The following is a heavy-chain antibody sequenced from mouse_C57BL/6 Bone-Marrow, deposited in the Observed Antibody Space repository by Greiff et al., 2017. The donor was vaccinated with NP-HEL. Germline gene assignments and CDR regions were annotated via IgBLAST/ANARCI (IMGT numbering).Heavy chain of an antibody. V-gene: IGHV5-6*01. Sequence: VQLKESGGDLVKPGGSLKLSCAASGFTFSSYGMSWVRQTPDKRLEWVATISSGGSYTYYPDSVKGRFTISRDNAKNTLYLQMSSLKSEDTAMYYCARVLYYYGSSWFAYWGQGTLVTVSA. CDR1: GFTFSSYG. CDR3: ARVLYYYGSSWFAY. J-gene: IGHJ3*01. D-gene: IGHD1-1*01. CDR2: ISSGGSYT.